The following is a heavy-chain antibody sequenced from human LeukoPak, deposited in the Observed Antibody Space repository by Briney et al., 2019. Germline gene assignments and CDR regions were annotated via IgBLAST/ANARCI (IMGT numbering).Heavy chain of an antibody. V-gene: IGHV4-39*01. Sequence: SETLSLTCTVSGGSISSSSYYWGWIRQPPGKGLEWIGGIYYSGSTYYNPSLKSRVTISVDTSKNQFSLKLSSVTAADTAVCYCARQPRRPYYYYGMDVWGQGTTVTVSS. CDR2: IYYSGST. CDR3: ARQPRRPYYYYGMDV. D-gene: IGHD6-6*01. J-gene: IGHJ6*02. CDR1: GGSISSSSYY.